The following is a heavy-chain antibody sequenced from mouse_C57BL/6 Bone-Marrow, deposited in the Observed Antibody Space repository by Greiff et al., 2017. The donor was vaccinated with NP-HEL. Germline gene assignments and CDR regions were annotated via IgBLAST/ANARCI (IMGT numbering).Heavy chain of an antibody. J-gene: IGHJ2*01. CDR2: INPNNGGT. D-gene: IGHD1-1*01. CDR1: GSTFTDSY. V-gene: IGHV1-26*01. CDR3: ARWRFTTVVFDY. Sequence: SGPALVPPGASVPISCPASGSTFTDSYLTWVPQSHGKSLAWIGDINPNNGGTSYNQKFKGKATLTVDKSSSTAYMELRSLTSEDSAVYYCARWRFTTVVFDYWGQGTTLTVSS.